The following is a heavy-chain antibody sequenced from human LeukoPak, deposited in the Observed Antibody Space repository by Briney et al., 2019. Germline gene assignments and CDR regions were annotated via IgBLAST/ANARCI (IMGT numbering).Heavy chain of an antibody. D-gene: IGHD1-26*01. CDR2: ISAYNGNT. V-gene: IGHV1-18*01. Sequence: GASVKVSCKASGYTFTSYGISWVRQAPGQGLEWMGWISAYNGNTNYAQKLQGRVTMTTDTSTSTAYMELRSLRSDDTAVYYCARSEGATFYYYYGMDVWGQGTTVTVSS. CDR3: ARSEGATFYYYYGMDV. CDR1: GYTFTSYG. J-gene: IGHJ6*02.